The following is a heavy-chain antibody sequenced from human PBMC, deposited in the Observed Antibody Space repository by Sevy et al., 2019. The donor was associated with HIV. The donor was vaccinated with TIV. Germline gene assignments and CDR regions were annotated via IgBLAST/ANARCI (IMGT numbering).Heavy chain of an antibody. D-gene: IGHD2-2*01. CDR3: AREGDTVLVPTAVDAFDF. CDR2: IKTDGSSR. Sequence: LSLTCAASGFTFRTYSMNWVRQAPGKGLEWVSRIKTDGSSRDSADSVKGRFFISRDNAKNLVYLQMDSLRAEDTAVYYCAREGDTVLVPTAVDAFDFWGQGTMVTVSS. J-gene: IGHJ3*01. CDR1: GFTFRTYS. V-gene: IGHV3-74*01.